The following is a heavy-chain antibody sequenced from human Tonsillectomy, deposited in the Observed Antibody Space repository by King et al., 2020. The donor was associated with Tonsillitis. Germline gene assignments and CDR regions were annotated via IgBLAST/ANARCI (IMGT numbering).Heavy chain of an antibody. CDR3: ARAPEDIVVVPSAIGYYYYMDV. CDR1: GGSISSGSYY. CDR2: IYTSGST. D-gene: IGHD2-2*02. V-gene: IGHV4-61*02. J-gene: IGHJ6*03. Sequence: VQLQESGPGLVKPSQTLSLTCTVSGGSISSGSYYWSWIRQPAGKGLEWIGRIYTSGSTNYNPSLKSRVTMSVDTSKNQFSLRLSSVTAADTAVYYCARAPEDIVVVPSAIGYYYYMDVWGKGTTVTVSS.